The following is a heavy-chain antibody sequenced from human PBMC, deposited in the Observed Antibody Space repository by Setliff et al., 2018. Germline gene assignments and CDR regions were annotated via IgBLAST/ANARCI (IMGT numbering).Heavy chain of an antibody. J-gene: IGHJ5*02. Sequence: NPSETLSLTCAVYGDSFSDYYWSWIRQPPGGGLEWIGILYYTGATYYNPSLKSRVTISVDTPNNQFSLKLSSVTAADTAVFYCARGYAARVGFGNWFDPWGQGTLVTVSS. CDR1: GDSFSDYY. CDR3: ARGYAARVGFGNWFDP. D-gene: IGHD6-6*01. V-gene: IGHV4-34*01. CDR2: LYYTGAT.